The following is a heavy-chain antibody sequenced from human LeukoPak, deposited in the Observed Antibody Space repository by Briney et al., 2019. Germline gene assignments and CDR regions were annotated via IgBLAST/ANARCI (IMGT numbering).Heavy chain of an antibody. D-gene: IGHD1-26*01. CDR2: IWYDGSNK. CDR1: GFTFSSYG. J-gene: IGHJ4*02. Sequence: GGSLRLSCAASGFTFSSYGMHWVRQAPGKGLEWVAVIWYDGSNKYYADSVKGRFTISRDNSKNTLYLQMNSLRAEDTAVYYCGRAGRLMWELLLYFDYWGQGTLVTVSS. CDR3: GRAGRLMWELLLYFDY. V-gene: IGHV3-33*01.